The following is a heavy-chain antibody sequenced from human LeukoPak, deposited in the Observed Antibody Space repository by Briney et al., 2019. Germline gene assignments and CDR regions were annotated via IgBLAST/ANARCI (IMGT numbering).Heavy chain of an antibody. CDR2: IYSGGST. V-gene: IGHV3-66*01. CDR1: GFTVSGNY. D-gene: IGHD4-17*01. CDR3: ARAGATATVPYYYYMDV. Sequence: GGSLRLSCAASGFTVSGNYMSWVRQAPGKGLEWVSVIYSGGSTYYADSVKGRFTISRDNSKNTLYLQMNSLRAEDTAVYYCARAGATATVPYYYYMDVWGKGTTVTVSS. J-gene: IGHJ6*03.